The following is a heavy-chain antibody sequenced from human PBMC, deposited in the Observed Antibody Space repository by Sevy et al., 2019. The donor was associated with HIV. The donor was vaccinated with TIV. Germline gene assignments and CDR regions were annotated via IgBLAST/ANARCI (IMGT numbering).Heavy chain of an antibody. V-gene: IGHV3-30*18. D-gene: IGHD5-12*01. CDR2: LANDGSNK. CDR1: GFTFSTYG. J-gene: IGHJ6*02. Sequence: GGSLRLSCAASGFTFSTYGMHWVRQAPGKGLEWVAVLANDGSNKYYGDSVKGRFTISRDNSKNTLYLEMNSLRAEDTAVYYCAKEKGLATINYGMDVWGQGATVTVSS. CDR3: AKEKGLATINYGMDV.